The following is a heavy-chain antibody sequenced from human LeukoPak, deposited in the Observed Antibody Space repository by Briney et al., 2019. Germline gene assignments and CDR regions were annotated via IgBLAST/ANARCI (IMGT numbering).Heavy chain of an antibody. V-gene: IGHV3-7*01. CDR3: VRDLSG. CDR2: IKQDGSET. CDR1: GFTFSNYW. D-gene: IGHD1-1*01. Sequence: PGGSLRLTCAASGFTFSNYWMSWVRQGPGKGLEWMANIKQDGSETNYVDSVKGRFTVSRDNTKNSLFLQMTCLRAEDTAVYYCVRDLSGWGHGTLVTVSS. J-gene: IGHJ4*01.